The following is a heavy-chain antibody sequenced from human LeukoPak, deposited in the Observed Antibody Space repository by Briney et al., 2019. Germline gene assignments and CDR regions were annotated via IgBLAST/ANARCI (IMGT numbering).Heavy chain of an antibody. Sequence: ASEKLSCTSSGYTLTSYGISWVRQGPGQGLEWVGWISAYNGNTNYAQKLQGRVTMTTDTSTSTAYMELRSLRSDDTAVYYCAEDSSSWYLGRWFDPWGQGTLVTVSS. D-gene: IGHD6-13*01. CDR2: ISAYNGNT. V-gene: IGHV1-18*01. CDR3: AEDSSSWYLGRWFDP. J-gene: IGHJ5*02. CDR1: GYTLTSYG.